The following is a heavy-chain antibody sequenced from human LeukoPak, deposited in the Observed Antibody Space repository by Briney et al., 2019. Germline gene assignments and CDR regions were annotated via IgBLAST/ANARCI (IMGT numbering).Heavy chain of an antibody. CDR2: IYPDDSDS. V-gene: IGHV5-51*01. J-gene: IGHJ4*02. CDR3: ARVGSVTNFGVVSYYFDY. D-gene: IGHD3-3*01. Sequence: GESLKISCKASGYSFDYYWIVWVRQMPGKGLEWMGIIYPDDSDSTYSPSFQGQVTISVDKSINTAYLQWSSLKASNTAIYYCARVGSVTNFGVVSYYFDYWGQGTLVTVSS. CDR1: GYSFDYYW.